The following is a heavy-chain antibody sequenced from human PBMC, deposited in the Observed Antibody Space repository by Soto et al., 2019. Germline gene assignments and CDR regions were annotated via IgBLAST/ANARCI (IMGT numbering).Heavy chain of an antibody. CDR3: ARHNRAAAGTDYYGMDV. D-gene: IGHD6-13*01. CDR1: GYSFTSYW. J-gene: IGHJ6*02. V-gene: IGHV5-51*01. CDR2: IYPGDSDT. Sequence: LGESLKISCKGSGYSFTSYWIGWVRQMPGKGLEWMGIIYPGDSDTRYSPSFQGQVTISADKSISTAYLQWSSLKASDTAMYYCARHNRAAAGTDYYGMDVWGQGTTVTVSS.